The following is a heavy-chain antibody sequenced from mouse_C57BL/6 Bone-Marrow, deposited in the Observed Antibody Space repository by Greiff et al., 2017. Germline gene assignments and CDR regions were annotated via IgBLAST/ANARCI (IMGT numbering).Heavy chain of an antibody. Sequence: EVQLQQSGPELVKPGASVKISCKASGYSFTGYYMNWVKQSPEKSLEWIGEINPSTGGTTYNQKFKAKPTLTVDKSSSTAYMQLKSLTSEDSAVYYCARWLGPYYYAMDYWGQGTSVTVSS. J-gene: IGHJ4*01. CDR2: INPSTGGT. CDR3: ARWLGPYYYAMDY. D-gene: IGHD2-2*01. V-gene: IGHV1-42*01. CDR1: GYSFTGYY.